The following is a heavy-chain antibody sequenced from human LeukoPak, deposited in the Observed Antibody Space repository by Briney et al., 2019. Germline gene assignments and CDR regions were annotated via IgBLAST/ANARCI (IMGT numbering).Heavy chain of an antibody. CDR3: ARERRYFDWFNLPGAYYYYMDV. Sequence: SETLSLTCAVYGGSFSGYYWSWIRQPPGKGLEWIGEINHSGSTNYNPSLKSRVTISVDTSKNQFSLKLSSVTAADTAVYYCARERRYFDWFNLPGAYYYYMDVWGKGTTVTVSS. D-gene: IGHD3-9*01. CDR1: GGSFSGYY. CDR2: INHSGST. J-gene: IGHJ6*03. V-gene: IGHV4-34*01.